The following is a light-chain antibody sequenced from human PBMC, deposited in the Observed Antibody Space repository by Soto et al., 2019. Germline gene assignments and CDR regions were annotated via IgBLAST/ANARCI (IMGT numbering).Light chain of an antibody. CDR3: QQYNNWPIT. Sequence: EIVMAQSPSTLSLSPRERATLSCRASQSVSSNLAWYQQKPGQAPRLLIYGASTRATGIPARFSGSGSGTEFTLTISSLQSEDFAVYYCQQYNNWPITFGQGTRRRL. V-gene: IGKV3-15*01. J-gene: IGKJ5*01. CDR1: QSVSSN. CDR2: GAS.